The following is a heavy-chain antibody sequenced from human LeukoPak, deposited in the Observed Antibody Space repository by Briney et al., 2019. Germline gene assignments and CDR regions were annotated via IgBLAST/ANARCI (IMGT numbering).Heavy chain of an antibody. CDR1: GGSISSSSYY. Sequence: SETLSLTCTVSGGSISSSSYYWGWIRQPPGKGLEWIGSIYYSGSTYYNPSLESRVTISVDTSKNQFSLKLSSVTAADTAVYYCARPLPDSSGYYPIFDYWGQGTLVTVSS. CDR2: IYYSGST. J-gene: IGHJ4*02. CDR3: ARPLPDSSGYYPIFDY. V-gene: IGHV4-39*01. D-gene: IGHD3-22*01.